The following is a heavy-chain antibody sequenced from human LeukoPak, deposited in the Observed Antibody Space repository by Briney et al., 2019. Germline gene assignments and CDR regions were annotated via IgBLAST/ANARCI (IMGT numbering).Heavy chain of an antibody. CDR1: GGSISSSSYY. J-gene: IGHJ6*03. D-gene: IGHD3-9*01. CDR3: ASYDILTGSHYYYYYMDV. V-gene: IGHV4-39*01. Sequence: PSETLSLTCTVSGGSISSSSYYWGWIRQPPGKGLEWIGSIYYSGSTYYSPSLKSRVTISVDTSKNQFSLKLSSVTAADTAVYYCASYDILTGSHYYYYYMDVWGKGTTVTIFS. CDR2: IYYSGST.